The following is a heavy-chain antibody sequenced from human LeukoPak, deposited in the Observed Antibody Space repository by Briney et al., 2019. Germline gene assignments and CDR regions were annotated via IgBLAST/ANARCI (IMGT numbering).Heavy chain of an antibody. Sequence: GASVKVSCKASEYTFTGYYMHWVRQAPGQGLEWMGWINPNSGGTNYAQKFQGRVTMTRDTSISTAYMELSRLRSDDTAAYYCARDKVYQSMVRGVNWFDPWGQGTLVTVSS. CDR3: ARDKVYQSMVRGVNWFDP. J-gene: IGHJ5*02. CDR2: INPNSGGT. V-gene: IGHV1-2*02. D-gene: IGHD3-10*01. CDR1: EYTFTGYY.